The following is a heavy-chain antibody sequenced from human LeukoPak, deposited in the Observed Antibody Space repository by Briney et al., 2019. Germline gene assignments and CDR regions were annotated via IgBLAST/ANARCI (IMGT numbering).Heavy chain of an antibody. D-gene: IGHD2-21*02. CDR2: IIPILGIA. CDR1: GGTFSSYA. Sequence: SVKVSCKASGGTFSSYAISWVRQAPGQGLEWMGRIIPILGIANYAQKFQGRVTITADKSTSTAYMGLSSLRSEDTAVYYCARGRCGGDCYHQADSDYWGQGTLVTVSS. V-gene: IGHV1-69*04. J-gene: IGHJ4*02. CDR3: ARGRCGGDCYHQADSDY.